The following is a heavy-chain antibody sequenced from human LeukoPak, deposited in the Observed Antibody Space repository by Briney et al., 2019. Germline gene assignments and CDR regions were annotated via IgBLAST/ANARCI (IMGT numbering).Heavy chain of an antibody. CDR1: GFTFSDYY. CDR2: ISSGGGTI. Sequence: PGGSLRLSCAASGFTFSDYYMSWIRQAPGKGLEWISYISSGGGTIYYADSVRGQFTISRDNAKKSLYLQMNSLRAEDTAVYYCARYGGYDYTFDYWGQGTLVTVSS. D-gene: IGHD5-12*01. V-gene: IGHV3-11*01. CDR3: ARYGGYDYTFDY. J-gene: IGHJ4*02.